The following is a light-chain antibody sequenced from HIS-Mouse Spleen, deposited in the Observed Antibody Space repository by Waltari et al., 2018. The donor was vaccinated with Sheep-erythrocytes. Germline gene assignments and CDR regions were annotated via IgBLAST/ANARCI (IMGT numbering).Light chain of an antibody. CDR2: DVS. V-gene: IGLV2-11*01. Sequence: QSALTQPRSVSGSPGQSVTISCTGTSSDVGGYNYSSWYQQYPGKAPKLMIYDVSKRPSGVPDRFSGSKSGNTASLTISGLQAEDEADYYCCSYAGSYNHVFATGTKVTVL. J-gene: IGLJ1*01. CDR1: SSDVGGYNY. CDR3: CSYAGSYNHV.